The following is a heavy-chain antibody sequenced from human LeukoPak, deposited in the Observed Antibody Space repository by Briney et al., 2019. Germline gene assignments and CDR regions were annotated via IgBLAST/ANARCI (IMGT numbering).Heavy chain of an antibody. CDR1: GFTFSNYA. J-gene: IGHJ4*02. V-gene: IGHV3-23*01. CDR2: ITGGGVST. CDR3: AKEDYYDSSGYYYNY. Sequence: GGSLRLSCAASGFTFSNYAMSWVRQAPGKGLEWVSAITGGGVSTYYTDSVRGRFTISRDNSKNTLYLQMNSLRAEDTAVYYCAKEDYYDSSGYYYNYWGQGTLVTVSS. D-gene: IGHD3-22*01.